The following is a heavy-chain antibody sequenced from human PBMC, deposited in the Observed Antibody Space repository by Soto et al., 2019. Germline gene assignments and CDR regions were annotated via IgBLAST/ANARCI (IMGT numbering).Heavy chain of an antibody. CDR3: ARFCSGGSCYPRLRAFDI. CDR2: IYYSGST. D-gene: IGHD2-15*01. Sequence: SETLSLTCTVSGGSISSGGYYWSWIRQHPGKGLEWIGYIYYSGSTYYNPSLKSRVTISVDTSKNQFSLKLSSVTAADTAVYYCARFCSGGSCYPRLRAFDIWGQGTMVTVSS. J-gene: IGHJ3*02. V-gene: IGHV4-31*03. CDR1: GGSISSGGYY.